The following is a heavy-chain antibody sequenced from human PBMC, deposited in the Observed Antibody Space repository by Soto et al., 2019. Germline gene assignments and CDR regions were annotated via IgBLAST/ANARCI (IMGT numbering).Heavy chain of an antibody. CDR2: ISPYNGNT. J-gene: IGHJ2*01. Sequence: QVQLVQSGDEVKKPGASVKVSCKASGYTFTNYGISWVRQAPGQGLEWMGWISPYNGNTKYPQTLQGRVTMTTDTSTRTSYMELRSLRSDDTAVYFCARDGDRCTSTRCSPWPDTHFDLWGRGTLVTGSS. D-gene: IGHD2-2*01. CDR3: ARDGDRCTSTRCSPWPDTHFDL. CDR1: GYTFTNYG. V-gene: IGHV1-18*01.